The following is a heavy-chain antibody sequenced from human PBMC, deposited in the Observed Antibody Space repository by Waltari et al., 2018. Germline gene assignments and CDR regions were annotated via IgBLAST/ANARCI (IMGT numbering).Heavy chain of an antibody. V-gene: IGHV3-53*01. CDR1: GFTVSSDY. D-gene: IGHD4-17*01. J-gene: IGHJ6*02. CDR3: ATDPGLRNGMDV. Sequence: ERQLVESGGGLIQPGGSLRLSCAASGFTVSSDYMSWVRQAPGKGLDWVSVIYGGGSTFYADSVRGRFTISRDNSQNMVYLQMNSLRAEDTAVYYCATDPGLRNGMDVWGQGTTVTVSS. CDR2: IYGGGST.